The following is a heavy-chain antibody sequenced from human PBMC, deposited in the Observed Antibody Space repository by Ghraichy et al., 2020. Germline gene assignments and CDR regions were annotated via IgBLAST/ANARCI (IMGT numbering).Heavy chain of an antibody. J-gene: IGHJ4*02. CDR2: IRTSSDI. D-gene: IGHD4-23*01. CDR1: GFTFSNFA. CDR3: SRDSESTGGNLIFHY. Sequence: GGSLRLSCAASGFTFSNFALNWVRQAPGKGLEWISYIRTSSDIYYADSVKGRFTISRDNAKNSLYLQMNSLRDEDTALYYCSRDSESTGGNLIFHYWGQGTLVTLPS. V-gene: IGHV3-48*02.